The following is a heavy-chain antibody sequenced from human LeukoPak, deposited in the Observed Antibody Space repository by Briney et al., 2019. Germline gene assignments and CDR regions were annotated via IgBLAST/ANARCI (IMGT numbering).Heavy chain of an antibody. J-gene: IGHJ4*02. D-gene: IGHD3-3*01. CDR2: TSGSGVSA. CDR1: GFTVSTNY. V-gene: IGHV3-23*01. Sequence: PGGSLTLSCAGSGFTVSTNYMSWVRQAPGKGLEWVSATSGSGVSAYYADSVKGRFTISRDNSKNIVSLQMNNLRAEDTAVYYCARGRGLGVVSPYFDYWGQGTLVTVSS. CDR3: ARGRGLGVVSPYFDY.